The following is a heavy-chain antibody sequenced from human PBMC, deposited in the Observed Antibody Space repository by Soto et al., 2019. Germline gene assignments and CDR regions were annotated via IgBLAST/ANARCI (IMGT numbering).Heavy chain of an antibody. CDR1: GFTFSSYG. V-gene: IGHV3-30*18. Sequence: QVQLVESGGGVVQPGRSLRLSCAASGFTFSSYGMHWVRQAPGKGLEWVAVISYDGSNKYYADSVKGRFTISRDNSKNTLYLQMNSLRAEDTAVYYCTKDGRQHAFGYWGQVTLVTVSS. CDR3: TKDGRQHAFGY. J-gene: IGHJ4*02. CDR2: ISYDGSNK.